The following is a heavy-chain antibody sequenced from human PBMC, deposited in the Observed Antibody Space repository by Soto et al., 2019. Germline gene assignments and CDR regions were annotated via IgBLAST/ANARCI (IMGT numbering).Heavy chain of an antibody. J-gene: IGHJ6*02. CDR1: GGSISSGGYY. CDR2: IYYSGTT. V-gene: IGHV4-31*03. CDR3: AASCVACGGFNYYGMDV. D-gene: IGHD2-21*01. Sequence: QVQLQESGPGLVKPSQTLSLTCTVSGGSISSGGYYWYWIRQHPGKGLEGIGYIYYSGTTYYNPSLKIRVTISVDTSKNQVALKLSSVTAADTAVYYCAASCVACGGFNYYGMDVWGQGTTVTVSS.